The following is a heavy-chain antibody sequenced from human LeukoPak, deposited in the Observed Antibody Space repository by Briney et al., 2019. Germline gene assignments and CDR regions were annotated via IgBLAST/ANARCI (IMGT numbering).Heavy chain of an antibody. Sequence: SVKVSCKASGGTFSSYDFSWVRQAPGQGLEWMGGITPMFGTSKHAQKFQGRVTITADESTSTAYMELSSLRSEDTAVYYCARDTLWGQGTTVTVSS. CDR3: ARDTL. CDR1: GGTFSSYD. J-gene: IGHJ6*02. CDR2: ITPMFGTS. V-gene: IGHV1-69*13.